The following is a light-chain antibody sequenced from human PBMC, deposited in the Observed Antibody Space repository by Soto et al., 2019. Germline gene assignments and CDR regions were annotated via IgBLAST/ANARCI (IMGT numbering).Light chain of an antibody. CDR2: GAS. V-gene: IGKV3-15*01. Sequence: IVIAQSPATLSVSPGEVAALSFRASQSVSSNLAWYQYKPGQAPRLLINGASTRATGVPARFSGSGSGTEFTLTISSLQSEDFAFYYCQQRSNWPRTFGQGTKVDIK. J-gene: IGKJ1*01. CDR1: QSVSSN. CDR3: QQRSNWPRT.